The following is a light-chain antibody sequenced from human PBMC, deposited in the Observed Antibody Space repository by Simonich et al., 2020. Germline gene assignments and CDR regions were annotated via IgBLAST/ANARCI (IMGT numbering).Light chain of an antibody. CDR2: EDS. CDR1: ALQKKY. Sequence: SYELTQPPSVSVSPGQTARITCSGDALQKKYAYWYQQKSGQSPELVIYEDSKRPSGIPERFSGYSSGTMATLTISGDQVEDEADYYCYSTDSSGNHRVFGGGTKLTVL. J-gene: IGLJ3*02. V-gene: IGLV3-10*01. CDR3: YSTDSSGNHRV.